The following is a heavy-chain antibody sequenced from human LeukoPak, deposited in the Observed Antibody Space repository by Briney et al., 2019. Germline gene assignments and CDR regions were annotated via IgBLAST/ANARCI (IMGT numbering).Heavy chain of an antibody. CDR3: ARDMYYDILTGYHKGYYYYGMDV. J-gene: IGHJ6*04. Sequence: GGSLRLSCAASGFTFSSYAMHWVRQAPGKGLEWVAVISYDGSNKYYADSVKGRFTISRDNSKNTLYLQMNSLRAEDTAVYYCARDMYYDILTGYHKGYYYYGMDVWGKGTTVTVSS. CDR1: GFTFSSYA. D-gene: IGHD3-9*01. CDR2: ISYDGSNK. V-gene: IGHV3-30*04.